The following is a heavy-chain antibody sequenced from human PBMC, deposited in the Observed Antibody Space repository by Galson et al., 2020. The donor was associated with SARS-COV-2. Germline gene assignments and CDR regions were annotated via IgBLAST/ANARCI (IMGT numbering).Heavy chain of an antibody. Sequence: GGSLRLSCAASGFTFSSYWMSWVRQAPGKGLEWVANIKQDGSEKYYVDSVKGRFTISRDNAKNSLYLQMNSLRAEDTAVYYCARDHKTYYYDSSGYYYEYYFDYWGQGTLVTVSS. CDR1: GFTFSSYW. V-gene: IGHV3-7*01. D-gene: IGHD3-22*01. CDR2: IKQDGSEK. CDR3: ARDHKTYYYDSSGYYYEYYFDY. J-gene: IGHJ4*02.